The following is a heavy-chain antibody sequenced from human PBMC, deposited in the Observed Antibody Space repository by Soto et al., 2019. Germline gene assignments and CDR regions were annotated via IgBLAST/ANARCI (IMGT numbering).Heavy chain of an antibody. CDR3: ARDSNDLFDY. Sequence: GVSLRLSCAASGFTISSYAMHRVRQAPGKGLEWVAVISYDGSNKYYADSVKGRFTISRDNSKNTLYLQMNSLRAEDTAVYYCARDSNDLFDYWGQGTLVTVSS. CDR1: GFTISSYA. V-gene: IGHV3-30-3*01. J-gene: IGHJ4*02. D-gene: IGHD1-1*01. CDR2: ISYDGSNK.